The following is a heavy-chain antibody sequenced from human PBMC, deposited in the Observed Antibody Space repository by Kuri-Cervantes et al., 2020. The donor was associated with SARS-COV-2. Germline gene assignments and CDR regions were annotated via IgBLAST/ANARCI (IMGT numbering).Heavy chain of an antibody. J-gene: IGHJ3*02. CDR2: ISAYNGNT. Sequence: ASVKVSCKASGYTFTGYGISWVRQAPGQGLEWMGWISAYNGNTNYAQKLQGRVTMTTDTSTSTAYMELSSLRSEDTAVYYCAGTYYYDSSGYYLNAFDIWGQGTMVTVSS. D-gene: IGHD3-22*01. V-gene: IGHV1-18*01. CDR1: GYTFTGYG. CDR3: AGTYYYDSSGYYLNAFDI.